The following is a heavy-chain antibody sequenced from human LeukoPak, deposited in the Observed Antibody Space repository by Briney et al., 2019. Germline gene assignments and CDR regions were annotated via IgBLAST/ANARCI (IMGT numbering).Heavy chain of an antibody. CDR3: ATYDNGVAAFV. J-gene: IGHJ6*02. D-gene: IGHD3-16*01. CDR1: EFTFSDYW. CDR2: IKKDGSEA. V-gene: IGHV3-7*01. Sequence: GGSLRLSCAASEFTFSDYWMSWVRQAPGKGREWVAHIKKDGSEAHYVDSVKGRFTVSRDNAKKSLYLQMNSLRVEHTSVYYCATYDNGVAAFVCGQGATVSVSS.